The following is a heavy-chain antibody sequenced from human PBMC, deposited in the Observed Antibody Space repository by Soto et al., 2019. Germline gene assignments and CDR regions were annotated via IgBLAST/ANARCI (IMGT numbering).Heavy chain of an antibody. CDR3: AKKGGRTQVWLMDPCSFDL. D-gene: IGHD3-10*01. Sequence: EVQLVESGGDLVQPGGSLRLSCAASGFSFSNDAMSWVRHAPGKGLEWVSAISGPGGSIYYADSVKGRFTISRDNSKNTLYLQMNSLRAEDTAGYYCAKKGGRTQVWLMDPCSFDLLVRGTLVTVSS. V-gene: IGHV3-23*04. CDR1: GFSFSNDA. J-gene: IGHJ2*01. CDR2: ISGPGGSI.